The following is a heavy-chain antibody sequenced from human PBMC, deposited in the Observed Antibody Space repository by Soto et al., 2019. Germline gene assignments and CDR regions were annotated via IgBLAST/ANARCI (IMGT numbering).Heavy chain of an antibody. CDR3: ARVRYCSGGSCYGFDP. Sequence: ASVKVSCKASGYTFTSYAMHWVRQAPGQRLEWMGWINAGNGNTKYSQKFQGRVTITRDTSASTAYMELSSLRSEDTAVYYCARVRYCSGGSCYGFDPWGQGTLVTVSS. CDR2: INAGNGNT. V-gene: IGHV1-3*01. J-gene: IGHJ5*02. D-gene: IGHD2-15*01. CDR1: GYTFTSYA.